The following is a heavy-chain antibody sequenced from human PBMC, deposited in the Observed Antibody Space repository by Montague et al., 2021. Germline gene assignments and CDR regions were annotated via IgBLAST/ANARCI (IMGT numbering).Heavy chain of an antibody. CDR1: GGAISSEGYY. CDR2: IYSSGST. D-gene: IGHD2/OR15-2a*01. V-gene: IGHV4-31*03. J-gene: IGHJ4*02. CDR3: ATWPAYSTTWYYFDS. Sequence: TLSLTCNVSGGAISSEGYYWSWIRQHPGKGLEWIGYIYSSGSTYYSPSLESRISISVDTSQNQFSLRLTSVTAADTAVYYCATWPAYSTTWYYFDSWGQGTQVIVSS.